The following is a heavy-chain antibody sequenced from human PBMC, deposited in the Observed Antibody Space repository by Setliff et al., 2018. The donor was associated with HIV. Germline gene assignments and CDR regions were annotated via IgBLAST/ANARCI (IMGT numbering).Heavy chain of an antibody. Sequence: GGSLRLSCAASGFTFSDYYMSWIRQAPGQGLEYISYISSSSTYTNYADSVKGRFAISRDNAKNSLYLQMNSLRAEDTAVYYCASEILTYFDDSSGSDIWGQGTMVTVSS. J-gene: IGHJ3*02. D-gene: IGHD6-19*01. CDR3: ASEILTYFDDSSGSDI. V-gene: IGHV3-11*05. CDR1: GFTFSDYY. CDR2: ISSSSTYT.